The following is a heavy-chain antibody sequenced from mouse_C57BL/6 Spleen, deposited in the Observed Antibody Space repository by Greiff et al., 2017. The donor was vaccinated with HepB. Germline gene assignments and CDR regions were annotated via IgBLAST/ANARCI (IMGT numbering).Heavy chain of an antibody. V-gene: IGHV2-2*01. J-gene: IGHJ4*01. CDR2: IWSGGST. D-gene: IGHD1-1*01. CDR3: ALITTVVESHYYAMDY. CDR1: GFSLTSYG. Sequence: QVQLKESGPGLVQPSQSLSITCTVSGFSLTSYGVHWVRQSSGKGLEWLGVIWSGGSTDYNAAFISRLSISKDNSKSQVFFKMNSLQADDTAIYYCALITTVVESHYYAMDYWGQGTSVTVSS.